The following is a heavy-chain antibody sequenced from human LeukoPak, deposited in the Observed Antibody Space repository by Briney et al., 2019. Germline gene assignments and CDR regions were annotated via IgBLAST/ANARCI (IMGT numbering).Heavy chain of an antibody. D-gene: IGHD5-12*01. V-gene: IGHV4-34*01. CDR1: GGSFSGYY. Sequence: KTSETLSLTCAVYGGSFSGYYWSWIRQPPGKGLEWIGEINHSGSTNYNPSLKSRVTISVDTSKNQFSLKLSSVTAADTAVYYCAGARGYSGLIYYYYMDVWGKGTTVTVSS. CDR2: INHSGST. J-gene: IGHJ6*03. CDR3: AGARGYSGLIYYYYMDV.